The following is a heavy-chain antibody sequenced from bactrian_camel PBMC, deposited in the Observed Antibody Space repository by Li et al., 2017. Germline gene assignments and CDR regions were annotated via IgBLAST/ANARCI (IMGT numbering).Heavy chain of an antibody. J-gene: IGHJ4*01. Sequence: VQLVESGGGSVQAGGSLRLSCAASGSAVSNLYMAWFRQAPGKGLEWVSEIGNYGGWGGDSTYSADSVQGRFTISQDKAKNALHLQMNSLEVEDTGMYFCAAGNPSLYHGSWKVPAEYDDWGQGTQVTVS. D-gene: IGHD2*01. V-gene: IGHV3S40*01. CDR1: GSAVSNLY. CDR3: AAGNPSLYHGSWKVPAEYDD. CDR2: IGNYGGWGGDST.